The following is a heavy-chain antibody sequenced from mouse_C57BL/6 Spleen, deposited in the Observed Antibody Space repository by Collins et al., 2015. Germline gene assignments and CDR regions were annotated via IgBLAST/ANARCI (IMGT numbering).Heavy chain of an antibody. CDR2: ISSGGGNT. CDR1: GFTFSSYT. J-gene: IGHJ4*01. Sequence: EVMLVESGGGLVKPGGSLKLSCAASGFTFSSYTMSWVRQTPEKRLEWVATISSGGGNTYYPDSVKGRFTISRDNAKNNLYLQMSSLRSEDTALYYCARWGLAMDYWGQGTSVTVSS. CDR3: ARWGLAMDY. D-gene: IGHD3-3*01. V-gene: IGHV5-9*03.